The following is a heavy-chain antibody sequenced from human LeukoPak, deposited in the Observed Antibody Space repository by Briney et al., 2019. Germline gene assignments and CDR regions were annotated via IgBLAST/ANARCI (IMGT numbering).Heavy chain of an antibody. CDR2: IIPIFGTA. CDR3: ARSNVVVIANFDY. Sequence: SVKASCKASGGTFSSYAISWVRQAPGQGLEWMGGIIPIFGTANYAQKFQGRVTITTDESTSTAYMELRSLRSDDTAVYYCARSNVVVIANFDYWGQGTLVTVSS. J-gene: IGHJ4*02. CDR1: GGTFSSYA. D-gene: IGHD2-21*01. V-gene: IGHV1-69*05.